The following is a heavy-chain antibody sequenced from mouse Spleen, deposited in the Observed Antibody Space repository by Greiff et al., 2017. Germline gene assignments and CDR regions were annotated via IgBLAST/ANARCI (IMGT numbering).Heavy chain of an antibody. CDR2: ISSGSSTI. D-gene: IGHD1-2*01. Sequence: EVQVVESGGGLVKPGGSLTLSCAASGFTFSDYGMHWVRQAPEKGLEWVAYISSGSSTIYYADTVKGRFTISRDNAKNTLFLQMTSLRSEDTAMYYCARQYYGYYYAMDYWGQGTSVTVSS. V-gene: IGHV5-17*01. J-gene: IGHJ4*01. CDR3: ARQYYGYYYAMDY. CDR1: GFTFSDYG.